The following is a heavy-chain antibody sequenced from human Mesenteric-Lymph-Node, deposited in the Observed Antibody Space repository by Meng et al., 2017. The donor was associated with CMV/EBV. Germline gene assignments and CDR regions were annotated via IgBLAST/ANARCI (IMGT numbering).Heavy chain of an antibody. CDR1: GASISSDNYY. V-gene: IGHV4-30-4*08. CDR3: ASGKRTSYYYGMDV. Sequence: SGASISSDNYYWNWIRQPPGKGLEWIGYIYYSGSTYYNPSLKSRVAISLDTSKNQFSLKLSSVTAADTAVYYCASGKRTSYYYGMDVWGQGTTVTVSS. J-gene: IGHJ6*02. D-gene: IGHD1-26*01. CDR2: IYYSGST.